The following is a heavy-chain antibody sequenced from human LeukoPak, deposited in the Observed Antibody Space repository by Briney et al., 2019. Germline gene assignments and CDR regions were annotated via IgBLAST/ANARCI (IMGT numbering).Heavy chain of an antibody. J-gene: IGHJ4*02. V-gene: IGHV1-18*01. Sequence: ASVKVSCKASGYTFTSYGISWVRQAPGQGLEWMGWISAYNGNTNHAQKPQGRVTMTTDTSTSTAYMELRSLRSDDTAVYYCARVRTYYDFWSGYLTDYWGQGTLVTVSS. D-gene: IGHD3-3*01. CDR2: ISAYNGNT. CDR1: GYTFTSYG. CDR3: ARVRTYYDFWSGYLTDY.